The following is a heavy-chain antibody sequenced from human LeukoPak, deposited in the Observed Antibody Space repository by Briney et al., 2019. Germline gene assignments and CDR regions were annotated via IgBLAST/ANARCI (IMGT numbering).Heavy chain of an antibody. V-gene: IGHV4-34*01. D-gene: IGHD5/OR15-5a*01. Sequence: SETLSLTCAVYGGSFSGYYWSWIRQPPGKGLEWIGEINHSGSTNYNPSLKSRVTISVDTSKNQFSLKLSSVTAADTAVYYCARVVIGSRYYYYYYMDVWGKGTTVTVSS. CDR1: GGSFSGYY. J-gene: IGHJ6*03. CDR2: INHSGST. CDR3: ARVVIGSRYYYYYYMDV.